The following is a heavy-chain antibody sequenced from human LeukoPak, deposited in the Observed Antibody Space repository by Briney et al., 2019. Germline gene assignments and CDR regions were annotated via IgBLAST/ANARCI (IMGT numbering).Heavy chain of an antibody. V-gene: IGHV3-74*01. CDR2: MNGEGTTI. J-gene: IGHJ4*02. CDR3: ATARNFRFEY. CDR1: GLTFRTTW. Sequence: GGSLRLSCATSGLTFRTTWMHWVRQAPGKGLMWVSRMNGEGTTIDYADSVKGRFTVSRDYAKNTLFLQMNNLRTEDTALYFCATARNFRFEYWGQGTLVTVSS. D-gene: IGHD1-7*01.